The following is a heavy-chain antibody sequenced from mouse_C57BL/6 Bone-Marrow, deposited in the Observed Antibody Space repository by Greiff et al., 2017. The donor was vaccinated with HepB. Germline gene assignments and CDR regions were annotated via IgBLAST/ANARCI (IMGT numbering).Heavy chain of an antibody. CDR1: GYTFTDYY. CDR2: IFPGSGST. Sequence: QVQLQQSGPELVKPGASVKISCKASGYTFTDYYINWVKQRPGQGLEWIGWIFPGSGSTYYNEKFKGKATLTVDKSSSTAYMLLSSLTSEDSAVYFCARRHYYGSSYYAMDYWGQGTSVTVSS. J-gene: IGHJ4*01. V-gene: IGHV1-75*01. CDR3: ARRHYYGSSYYAMDY. D-gene: IGHD1-1*01.